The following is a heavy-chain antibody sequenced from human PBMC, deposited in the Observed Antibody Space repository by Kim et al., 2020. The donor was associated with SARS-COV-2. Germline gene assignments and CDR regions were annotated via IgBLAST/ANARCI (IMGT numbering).Heavy chain of an antibody. J-gene: IGHJ6*02. D-gene: IGHD6-13*01. Sequence: KGRFTISRDNAKNTLYLQMNSLRAEDTAVYYCARDLAAGRYYYYYYGMDVWGQGTTVTVSS. V-gene: IGHV3-74*01. CDR3: ARDLAAGRYYYYYYGMDV.